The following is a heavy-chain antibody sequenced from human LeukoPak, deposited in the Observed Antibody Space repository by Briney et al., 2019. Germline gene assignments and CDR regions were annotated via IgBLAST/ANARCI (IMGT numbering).Heavy chain of an antibody. Sequence: GGSLRLSCAASGFTFSTYWMSWARQAPGKGLEWVTNIHPDGNEKYYVDSVKGRFTISRDNVKTSLYLQMNSLRVEDTAVYYCARGDDFSGDYWGQGTLVTVSS. J-gene: IGHJ4*02. CDR2: IHPDGNEK. V-gene: IGHV3-7*04. CDR3: ARGDDFSGDY. CDR1: GFTFSTYW. D-gene: IGHD3/OR15-3a*01.